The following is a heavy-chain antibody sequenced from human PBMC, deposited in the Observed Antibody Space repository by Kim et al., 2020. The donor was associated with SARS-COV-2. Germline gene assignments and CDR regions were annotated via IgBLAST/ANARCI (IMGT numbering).Heavy chain of an antibody. CDR3: ARQRSDGYDEDAFDI. D-gene: IGHD5-12*01. J-gene: IGHJ3*02. Sequence: SFQGQVTISADKSISTAYLQWSSLKASDTAMYYCARQRSDGYDEDAFDIWGQGTMVTVSS. V-gene: IGHV5-51*01.